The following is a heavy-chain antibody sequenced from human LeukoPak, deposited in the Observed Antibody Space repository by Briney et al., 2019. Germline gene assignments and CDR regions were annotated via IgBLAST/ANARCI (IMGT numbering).Heavy chain of an antibody. Sequence: ASVKVSCKASGYTFTSYGISWVRQAPGQGLEWMGWISAYNGNTNYAQKLQGRVTMTTDTSTSTAYMELRSLRSDDTAVYYCARDPPVEDIVVVPAAPSNWFDPWGQGTLVTVSS. CDR3: ARDPPVEDIVVVPAAPSNWFDP. D-gene: IGHD2-2*01. CDR1: GYTFTSYG. CDR2: ISAYNGNT. V-gene: IGHV1-18*01. J-gene: IGHJ5*02.